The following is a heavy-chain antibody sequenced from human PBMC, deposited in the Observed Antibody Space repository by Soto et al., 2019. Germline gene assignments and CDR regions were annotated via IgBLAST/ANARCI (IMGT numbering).Heavy chain of an antibody. Sequence: QVQLVESGGGVVQPGRSLRLSCAASGFTFSSYAMHWVRQAPGKGLEWVAVISYDGSNKYYADSVKGRFTISRDNSKNTLYLQMNSLRAEDTAVYYCARDGRYGDNKEDLPRDNYIFDWYFDLWGRGTLVTVSS. CDR3: ARDGRYGDNKEDLPRDNYIFDWYFDL. CDR2: ISYDGSNK. J-gene: IGHJ2*01. D-gene: IGHD4-17*01. V-gene: IGHV3-30-3*01. CDR1: GFTFSSYA.